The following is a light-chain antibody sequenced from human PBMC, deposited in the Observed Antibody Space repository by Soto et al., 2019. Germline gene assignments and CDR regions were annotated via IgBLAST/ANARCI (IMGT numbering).Light chain of an antibody. CDR3: LQEHTYPRT. CDR1: QGIRND. CDR2: AAS. V-gene: IGKV1-6*01. Sequence: AIPMTQSPSSLPASVGDRVTITCRASQGIRNDLGWYQQKPGKAPNLLIYAASSLRGGVPSRFSGNGSDTDFTLTIRSLQPEDFATYYCLQEHTYPRTFGQGTKVEIK. J-gene: IGKJ1*01.